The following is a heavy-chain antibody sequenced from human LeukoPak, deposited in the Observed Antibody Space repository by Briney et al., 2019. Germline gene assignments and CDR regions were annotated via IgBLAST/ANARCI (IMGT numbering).Heavy chain of an antibody. D-gene: IGHD5-24*01. CDR1: GFSVTNNY. J-gene: IGHJ4*02. Sequence: GGSLRLSCAVSGFSVTNNYMSWVRQAPGKGLEWVSVFYVGGATYYAASVKGRFTISRDNSENTLYLQMKSLRAEGTAVYYCARGDGYNFFDYWGQGILVTVSS. V-gene: IGHV3-53*01. CDR2: FYVGGAT. CDR3: ARGDGYNFFDY.